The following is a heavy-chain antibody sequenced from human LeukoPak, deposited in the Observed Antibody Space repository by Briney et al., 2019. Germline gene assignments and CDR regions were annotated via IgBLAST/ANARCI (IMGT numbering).Heavy chain of an antibody. CDR3: ARTPGNSGSYYDYYYGMDV. Sequence: GGSLRLSCAASGFTVSSNYMTWVRQAPGKGLEWVSVIYSGGRTYYADSVKGRFTISRDNSKNTLYLQMNSLRAEDTAVYYCARTPGNSGSYYDYYYGMDVWGQGTTVTVSS. J-gene: IGHJ6*02. CDR2: IYSGGRT. D-gene: IGHD1-26*01. CDR1: GFTVSSNY. V-gene: IGHV3-66*01.